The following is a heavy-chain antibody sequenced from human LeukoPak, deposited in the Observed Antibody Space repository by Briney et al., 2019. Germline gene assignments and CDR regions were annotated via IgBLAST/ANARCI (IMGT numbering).Heavy chain of an antibody. D-gene: IGHD3-10*01. Sequence: GVSLRLSCAASRFTFSTYWMSWVRQAPGEGLEWVANIKQDGSEKYYVDSVKGRFTISRDNAKNSLYLQMNSLRAEDTAVYYCAREIQGDDYFDYWGQGTLVTVSS. CDR2: IKQDGSEK. CDR1: RFTFSTYW. J-gene: IGHJ4*02. CDR3: AREIQGDDYFDY. V-gene: IGHV3-7*01.